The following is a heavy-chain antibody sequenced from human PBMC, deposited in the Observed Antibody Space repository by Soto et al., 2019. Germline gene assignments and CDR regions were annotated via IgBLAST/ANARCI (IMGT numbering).Heavy chain of an antibody. CDR2: IFFSGNA. V-gene: IGHV4-30-4*02. Sequence: SDTLSLTCTVSGGSISSGEYYWSWIRQPPGRGLEYIGYIFFSGNAYYNSSLKSRISISIDTSTNQFSLNLRSVTAADTGVYYCARVWGHRDLDAWGQGTVVTVSS. D-gene: IGHD3-10*01. CDR1: GGSISSGEYY. J-gene: IGHJ5*02. CDR3: ARVWGHRDLDA.